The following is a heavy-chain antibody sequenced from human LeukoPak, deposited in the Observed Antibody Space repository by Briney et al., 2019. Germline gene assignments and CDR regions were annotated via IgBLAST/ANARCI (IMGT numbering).Heavy chain of an antibody. CDR3: ARDLGQYYDTSDNWFDP. D-gene: IGHD3-22*01. J-gene: IGHJ5*02. CDR2: INSDGSST. V-gene: IGHV3-74*01. Sequence: PGGSLRLSCVASGFTLSSYWMNWVRQAPGKGLVWVSRINSDGSSTSYADSVKGRFTISRDNAKNTLYLQMNSLRAEDTAVYYCARDLGQYYDTSDNWFDPWGQGTLVTVSS. CDR1: GFTLSSYW.